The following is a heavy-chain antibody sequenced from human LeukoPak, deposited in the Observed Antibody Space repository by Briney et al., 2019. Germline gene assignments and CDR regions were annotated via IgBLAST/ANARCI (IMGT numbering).Heavy chain of an antibody. CDR2: INWNGGDI. V-gene: IGHV3-9*01. J-gene: IGHJ6*03. CDR1: GFTLGDYA. D-gene: IGHD6-6*01. CDR3: AKEGSNYYYYMDV. Sequence: GRSLRLSCATSGFTLGDYAIHWVRQAPGKGVEWVSGINWNGGDIGYADSVKGRFTISRDNAKKSLYLQMNSLRVEDTALYYCAKEGSNYYYYMDVWGKGTTVTVSS.